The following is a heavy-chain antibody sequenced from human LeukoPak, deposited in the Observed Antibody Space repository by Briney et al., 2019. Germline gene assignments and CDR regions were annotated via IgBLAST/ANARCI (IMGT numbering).Heavy chain of an antibody. CDR3: AKSGGYGLIDY. D-gene: IGHD1-26*01. V-gene: IGHV4-34*01. CDR1: GGSFSGYY. J-gene: IGHJ4*02. Sequence: SETLSLTCAVYGGSFSGYYWSWIRQPPGKGLEWIGSIYSSGSTYYNASLQGRVTISIETSKNQISLRLNSVTAADTAMYYCAKSGGYGLIDYWGQGTLVTVSS. CDR2: IYSSGST.